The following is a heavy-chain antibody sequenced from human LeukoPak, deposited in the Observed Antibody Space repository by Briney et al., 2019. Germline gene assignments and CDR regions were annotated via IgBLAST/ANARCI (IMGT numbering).Heavy chain of an antibody. D-gene: IGHD3-16*02. Sequence: GGSLRLPYAASGFTFTSYEMNWVRQAPGKGLEWVSYISSHGITIYYADSVKGRFTISRDNAKNSLYLQMNSLRAEDTALYYCARDLATRQRTGLYDSWGQGALVTVSS. CDR1: GFTFTSYE. V-gene: IGHV3-48*03. CDR3: ARDLATRQRTGLYDS. J-gene: IGHJ4*02. CDR2: ISSHGITI.